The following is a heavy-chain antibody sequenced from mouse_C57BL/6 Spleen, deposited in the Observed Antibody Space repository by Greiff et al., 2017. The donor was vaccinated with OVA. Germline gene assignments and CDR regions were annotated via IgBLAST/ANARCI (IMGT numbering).Heavy chain of an antibody. J-gene: IGHJ4*01. Sequence: QVQLQQPGAELVKPGASVKLSCKASGYTFTSYWMHWVKQRPGQGLEWIGMIHPNSGSTNYNETFKSKATLTVDKSSSPAYMQLSSLTSEDSAVDCGARNYCSYERCAMDYWGQGTSVTVSS. CDR3: ARNYCSYERCAMDY. CDR1: GYTFTSYW. D-gene: IGHD1-1*01. CDR2: IHPNSGST. V-gene: IGHV1-64*01.